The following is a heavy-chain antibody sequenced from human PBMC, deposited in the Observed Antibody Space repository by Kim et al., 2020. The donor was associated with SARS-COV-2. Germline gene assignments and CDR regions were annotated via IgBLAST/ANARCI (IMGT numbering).Heavy chain of an antibody. J-gene: IGHJ5*02. Sequence: GESLKISCKGSGYSFTSYWIGRVRQMPGKGLEWMGNIYPGYSDTRYSPSFQGQVTIPADKSISTAYLQWSSLKASDTAMYYCSRRHCSSTSCYFSSGWFDPWGQGTLLTVSS. CDR3: SRRHCSSTSCYFSSGWFDP. CDR2: IYPGYSDT. V-gene: IGHV5-51*01. D-gene: IGHD2-2*01. CDR1: GYSFTSYW.